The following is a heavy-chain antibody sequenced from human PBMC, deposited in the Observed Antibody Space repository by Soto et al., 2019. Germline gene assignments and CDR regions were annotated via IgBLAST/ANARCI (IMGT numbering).Heavy chain of an antibody. CDR2: ISAYNGNT. V-gene: IGHV1-18*01. CDR1: GYTVTSYG. Sequence: ASVKVSCKASGYTVTSYGISWVRQAPGQGLEWMGWISAYNGNTNYAQKLQGRVTMTTDTSTSTAYMELRSLRSDDTAVYYCARDRIVRYYDSSGYDFDYWGQGTLVTVSS. D-gene: IGHD3-22*01. J-gene: IGHJ4*02. CDR3: ARDRIVRYYDSSGYDFDY.